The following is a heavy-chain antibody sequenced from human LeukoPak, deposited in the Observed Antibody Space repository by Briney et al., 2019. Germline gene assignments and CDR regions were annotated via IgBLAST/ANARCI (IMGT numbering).Heavy chain of an antibody. V-gene: IGHV4-38-2*01. CDR1: GYSISSGYY. D-gene: IGHD4-17*01. CDR2: IYPCAST. CDR3: ARHGRTVTLIPAAIDI. Sequence: PSETLSLTCAVSGYSISSGYYWGWIRQPPGKGLEWIGGIYPCASTYYNPSLKSRVTISVDTSKNQFSLKLSSVTAADTAVYYCARHGRTVTLIPAAIDIWGQGTMVTVSS. J-gene: IGHJ3*02.